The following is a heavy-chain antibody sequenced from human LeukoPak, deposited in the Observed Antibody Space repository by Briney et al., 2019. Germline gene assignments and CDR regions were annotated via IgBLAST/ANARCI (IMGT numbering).Heavy chain of an antibody. V-gene: IGHV3-30*02. J-gene: IGHJ4*02. Sequence: GGSLRLSCAASGFTFSSYSMNWVRQAPGKGLEWVAFIRYDGSSEYYADSVKGRFIISRDNSKNTLYLHMNSLRAEDTAVYYCAKDGSTYYLDYWGQGTLVTVSS. CDR2: IRYDGSSE. CDR1: GFTFSSYS. CDR3: AKDGSTYYLDY.